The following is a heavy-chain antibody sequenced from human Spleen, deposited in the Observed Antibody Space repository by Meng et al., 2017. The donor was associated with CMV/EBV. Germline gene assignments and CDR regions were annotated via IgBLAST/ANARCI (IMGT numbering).Heavy chain of an antibody. CDR2: ISGYSGNT. V-gene: IGHV1-18*01. CDR3: ARDPVVGEDRGDDY. J-gene: IGHJ4*02. Sequence: ASVKVSCKASGYTFTSYGISWVRQAPGQGLEWMGWISGYSGNTNYAQKLQGRVTMTRDTSTSTVYMELSSLRSEDTAVYYCARDPVVGEDRGDDYWGQGTLVTVSS. D-gene: IGHD2-2*01. CDR1: GYTFTSYG.